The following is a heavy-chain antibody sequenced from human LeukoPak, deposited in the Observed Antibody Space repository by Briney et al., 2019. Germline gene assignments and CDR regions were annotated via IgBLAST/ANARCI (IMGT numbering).Heavy chain of an antibody. J-gene: IGHJ4*02. CDR2: MNPNSGNT. V-gene: IGHV1-8*03. D-gene: IGHD3-16*01. CDR1: GYTFTSYA. CDR3: ARLGYSRRKYYFDY. Sequence: GASVKVSCKASGYTFTSYAMNWVRQATGQGLEWMGWMNPNSGNTGYAQKFQGRVTITRNTSISTAYMELSSLRSEDTAVYYCARLGYSRRKYYFDYWGQGTLVTVSS.